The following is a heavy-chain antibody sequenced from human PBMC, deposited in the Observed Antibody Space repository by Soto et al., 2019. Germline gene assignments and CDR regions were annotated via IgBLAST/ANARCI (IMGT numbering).Heavy chain of an antibody. CDR2: ISSTTNYI. J-gene: IGHJ4*02. V-gene: IGHV3-21*06. CDR3: ARESEDLTSNFDY. Sequence: PGGSRRRSWAASGFTFTSYIMNWVRQAPGKGLEWVSSISSTTNYIYYGDSMKGRFTISRDNAKNSLYLEMNSLRAEDTAVYYCARESEDLTSNFDYWGQGTLVTVSS. CDR1: GFTFTSYI.